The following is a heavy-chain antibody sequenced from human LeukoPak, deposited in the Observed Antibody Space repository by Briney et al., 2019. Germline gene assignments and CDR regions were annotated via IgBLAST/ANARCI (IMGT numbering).Heavy chain of an antibody. Sequence: TGGSLRLSCTASGFTFGDSPMTWVRQAPGKGLEWVGYIRTNTYGGTTEHAASVKGRFTISRDDSNSIAYLQMNSLKTEDTAVYYCTRAERISGDYFDYWGQGTLVTVSS. D-gene: IGHD6-25*01. CDR2: IRTNTYGGTT. J-gene: IGHJ4*02. CDR3: TRAERISGDYFDY. CDR1: GFTFGDSP. V-gene: IGHV3-49*04.